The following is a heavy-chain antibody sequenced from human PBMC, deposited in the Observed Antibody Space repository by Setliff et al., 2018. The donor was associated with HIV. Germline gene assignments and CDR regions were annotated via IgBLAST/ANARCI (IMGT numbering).Heavy chain of an antibody. Sequence: SETLSLTCTVSGGSISSSSDYWGWIRQPPGKGLDWIGSIYYSGSTYYNPSLKSRVTISVDTSKKQFSLKLSSVTAADSAVYYCARVGHTRGYGGYDVYYYYMDVWGEGTTVTVSS. J-gene: IGHJ6*03. CDR2: IYYSGST. CDR3: ARVGHTRGYGGYDVYYYYMDV. V-gene: IGHV4-39*07. CDR1: GGSISSSSDY. D-gene: IGHD5-12*01.